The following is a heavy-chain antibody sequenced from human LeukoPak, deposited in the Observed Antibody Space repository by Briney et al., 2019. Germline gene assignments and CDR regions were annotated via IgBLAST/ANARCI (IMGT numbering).Heavy chain of an antibody. J-gene: IGHJ4*02. CDR2: IIPIFGTA. Sequence: SVKVSCKASGGTFSSYAISWVRQAPGQGLEWMGGIIPIFGTANYAQKFQGRVTITADKSTSTAYMELSSLRSEDTAVYYCARVLRTYSGFDYWGQGTLVTVSS. CDR1: GGTFSSYA. D-gene: IGHD5-18*01. CDR3: ARVLRTYSGFDY. V-gene: IGHV1-69*06.